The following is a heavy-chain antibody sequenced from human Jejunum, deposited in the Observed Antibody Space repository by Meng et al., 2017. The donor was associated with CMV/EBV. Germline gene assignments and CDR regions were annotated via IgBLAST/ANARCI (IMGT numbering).Heavy chain of an antibody. V-gene: IGHV3-49*04. D-gene: IGHD3-16*01. J-gene: IGHJ6*02. Sequence: GDYAMSWVRKAPGKGLEWVGFITSTAYGGTTEYAASVKGRFTILRDDSKRIAYLQMNSLKTEDTGVYYCTRDPFSYYHYYYGVDVWGQGTTVTVSS. CDR3: TRDPFSYYHYYYGVDV. CDR1: GDYA. CDR2: ITSTAYGGTT.